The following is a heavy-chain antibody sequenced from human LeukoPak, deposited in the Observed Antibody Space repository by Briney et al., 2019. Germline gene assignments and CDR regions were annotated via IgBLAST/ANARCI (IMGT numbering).Heavy chain of an antibody. CDR3: ARDRSFYGAPWYFDL. CDR1: GFTFNSYA. V-gene: IGHV3-23*01. D-gene: IGHD3-3*02. J-gene: IGHJ2*01. CDR2: ISGTSGNV. Sequence: GGSLRLSSAASGFTFNSYAMSWVRQAPGKGLEWVSAISGTSGNVYYGDSVRGRFTISRDNSKNTLYLQMNSLRAEDTAIYYCARDRSFYGAPWYFDLWGRGTLVTVSS.